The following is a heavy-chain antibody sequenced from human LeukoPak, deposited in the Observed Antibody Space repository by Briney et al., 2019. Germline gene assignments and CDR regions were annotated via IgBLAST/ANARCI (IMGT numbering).Heavy chain of an antibody. J-gene: IGHJ4*02. CDR1: GGTFSSYA. V-gene: IGHV1-69*05. CDR3: ARVRNAWFDY. Sequence: ASVKVSCKASGGTFSSYAISWVRQAPGQELEWMGGIIPIFGTANYAQKFQGRVTITTDESTSTAYMELSSLRSEDTAVYYCARVRNAWFDYWGQGALVTVSS. CDR2: IIPIFGTA.